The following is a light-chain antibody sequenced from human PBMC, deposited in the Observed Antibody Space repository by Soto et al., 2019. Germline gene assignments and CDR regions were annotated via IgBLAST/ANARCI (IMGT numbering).Light chain of an antibody. J-gene: IGKJ2*01. CDR1: QDISSS. V-gene: IGKV3-15*01. CDR2: RAS. CDR3: QSYKNWPPSA. Sequence: EIVMTQSPATLSVSPGERATLSCRVSQDISSSLAWYQHKPGQAPRLLIYRASTRATGIPARFSGSGSGTGFTLTISSLQSEDFAVYYCQSYKNWPPSAFGQGTKLEIK.